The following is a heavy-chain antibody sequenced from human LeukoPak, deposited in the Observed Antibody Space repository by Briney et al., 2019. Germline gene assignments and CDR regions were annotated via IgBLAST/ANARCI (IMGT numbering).Heavy chain of an antibody. J-gene: IGHJ4*02. CDR1: GYIFTSYY. D-gene: IGHD5-18*01. CDR3: ARGGSVDTAMVTHFDY. V-gene: IGHV1-46*01. CDR2: INPSGDST. Sequence: ASVKVSCKASGYIFTSYYMHWLRQAPGQGLEWMGIINPSGDSTNYAQKFQGRVTMSRDTSTSTVYMELSSLRSEDTAVYYCARGGSVDTAMVTHFDYWGQGTLVTVSS.